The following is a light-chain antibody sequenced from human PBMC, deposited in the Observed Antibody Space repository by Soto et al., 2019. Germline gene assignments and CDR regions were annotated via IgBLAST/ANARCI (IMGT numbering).Light chain of an antibody. CDR1: QSISSW. V-gene: IGKV1-5*03. CDR2: RAS. Sequence: DIQMTQSPSTLSASVGDRVTITCRASQSISSWLAWYQQKPGKAPKLLIYRASSLESGVPSRFSGSGSGAEFTLTISSLQPDDFATYYCQHYNTYSGTFGPGTEVDDK. CDR3: QHYNTYSGT. J-gene: IGKJ3*01.